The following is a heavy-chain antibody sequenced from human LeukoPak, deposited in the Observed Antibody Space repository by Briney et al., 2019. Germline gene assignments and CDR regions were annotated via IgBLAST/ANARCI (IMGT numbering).Heavy chain of an antibody. Sequence: GRSLRLSCAASGFTFSSYAMHWVRQAPGKGLEWVAVISYDGSNKYYADSVKGRFTISRDNSKNTLYLQMNSLRAEDTAVYYCARDPSMVRGVSGFDIWGQGTMVTVSS. CDR1: GFTFSSYA. CDR2: ISYDGSNK. CDR3: ARDPSMVRGVSGFDI. J-gene: IGHJ3*02. D-gene: IGHD3-10*01. V-gene: IGHV3-30-3*01.